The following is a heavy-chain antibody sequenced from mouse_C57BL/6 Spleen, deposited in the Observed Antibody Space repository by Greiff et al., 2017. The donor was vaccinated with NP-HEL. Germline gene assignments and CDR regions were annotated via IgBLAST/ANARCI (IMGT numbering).Heavy chain of an antibody. D-gene: IGHD1-1*01. CDR1: GFSFNTYA. CDR3: VRHWDYYGSSYAMDY. CDR2: IRSKSNNYAT. J-gene: IGHJ4*01. Sequence: EVQLVESGGGLVQPKGSLKLSCAASGFSFNTYAMNWVRQAPGKGVEWVARIRSKSNNYATYYADSVKDRFTISRDDSESMLYLQMNNLKTEDTAMYYCVRHWDYYGSSYAMDYWGQGTSVTVSS. V-gene: IGHV10-1*01.